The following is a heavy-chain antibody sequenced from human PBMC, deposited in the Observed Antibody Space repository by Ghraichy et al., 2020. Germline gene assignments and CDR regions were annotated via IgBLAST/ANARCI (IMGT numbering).Heavy chain of an antibody. CDR3: ARRIHGMDV. CDR1: GFSLSIDKLA. CDR2: IYWNDEN. V-gene: IGHV2-5*01. J-gene: IGHJ6*02. Sequence: SGPTLVKPTQTLTLTCTFSGFSLSIDKLAVGWIRQPPGKALEWLAVIYWNDENYYKSSLKSRLTIIKDTSKNQLVLRMSNMDPEDTATYYCARRIHGMDVWGQGTTVTVAS.